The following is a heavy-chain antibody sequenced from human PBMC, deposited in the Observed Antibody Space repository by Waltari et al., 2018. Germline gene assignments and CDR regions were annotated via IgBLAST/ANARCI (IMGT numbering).Heavy chain of an antibody. D-gene: IGHD3-9*01. CDR1: GGSFSGYY. Sequence: QVQLQQWGAGLLKPSETLSLTCAVYGGSFSGYYWSWIRQPPGKGLEWIGEIHHSGSTNYNPSLKSRVTISVDTSKNQFSLKLSSVTAADTAVYYCARGDYDILTGYQYYFDYWGQGTLVTVSS. CDR2: IHHSGST. CDR3: ARGDYDILTGYQYYFDY. V-gene: IGHV4-34*01. J-gene: IGHJ4*02.